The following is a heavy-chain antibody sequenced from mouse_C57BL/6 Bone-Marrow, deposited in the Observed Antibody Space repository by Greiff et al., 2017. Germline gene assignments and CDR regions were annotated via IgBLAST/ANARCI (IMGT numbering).Heavy chain of an antibody. CDR1: GFTFSSYA. D-gene: IGHD2-3*01. CDR3: AREGGYYPLYVDY. CDR2: ISDGGSYT. J-gene: IGHJ2*01. Sequence: EVQLVESGGGLVKPGGSLKLSCAASGFTFSSYAMSWVRQTPEKRLEWVATISDGGSYTYYPDNVKGRFTISRDNAKNNLYLQKSHLKSEDTAMYYCAREGGYYPLYVDYWGQGTTLTVSS. V-gene: IGHV5-4*01.